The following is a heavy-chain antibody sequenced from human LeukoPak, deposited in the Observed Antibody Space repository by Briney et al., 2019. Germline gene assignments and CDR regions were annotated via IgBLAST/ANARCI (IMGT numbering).Heavy chain of an antibody. CDR3: GVSPLRSFDWQYCFDY. V-gene: IGHV3-23*01. CDR1: GFTFSSYG. J-gene: IGHJ4*02. CDR2: ISGPGGST. D-gene: IGHD3-9*01. Sequence: GGSLRLSCAASGFTFSSYGMSWVRQAPGKGLEWVSAISGPGGSTYHADSVKGRFTVSRDNSKNTLYLQMNSLRAEDTAVYYCGVSPLRSFDWQYCFDYWGQGTLVTVSS.